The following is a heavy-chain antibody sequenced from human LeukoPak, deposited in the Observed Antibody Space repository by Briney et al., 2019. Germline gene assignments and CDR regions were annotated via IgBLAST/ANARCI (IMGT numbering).Heavy chain of an antibody. D-gene: IGHD2-21*01. V-gene: IGHV3-33*01. Sequence: PGSSLTLSCTASGFTFSSYGMDWVRQAPGKGLEWVAVIWYDGSNKYYADSVKGRFTISRDNSKNTLYLQMNSLRVEDTAVYYCARGLQVIYGMDVWGKGTTVTVSS. CDR2: IWYDGSNK. J-gene: IGHJ6*04. CDR1: GFTFSSYG. CDR3: ARGLQVIYGMDV.